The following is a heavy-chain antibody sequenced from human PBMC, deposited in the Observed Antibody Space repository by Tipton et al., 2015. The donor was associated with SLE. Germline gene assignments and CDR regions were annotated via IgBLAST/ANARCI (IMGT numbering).Heavy chain of an antibody. CDR3: ARDLGSLWSRYGLDI. CDR1: GASITNAYY. J-gene: IGHJ6*02. V-gene: IGHV4-38-2*02. Sequence: GLVKPSETLSLTCDVSGASITNAYYCAWIRQSPGKGLEWVGTIYHSGTTYYNPSLKSRLTMSVDTSKNQFSLKLTSVTAADTAVYYCARDLGSLWSRYGLDIWGQGTTVTVSS. CDR2: IYHSGTT. D-gene: IGHD2-21*01.